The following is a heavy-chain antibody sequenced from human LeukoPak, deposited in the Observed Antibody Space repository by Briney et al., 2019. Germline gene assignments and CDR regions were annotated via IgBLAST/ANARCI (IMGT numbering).Heavy chain of an antibody. D-gene: IGHD1-7*01. V-gene: IGHV3-9*01. J-gene: IGHJ3*02. Sequence: GRSLRLSCAASGFTFDDYAMHWVRQGPGKGLEWVSGITWNSGTIGYADSVKGRFTISRDNAKNSLYLQMNSLRAEETALYYCAKDVTGTGAFDIWGQGTMVTVSS. CDR1: GFTFDDYA. CDR2: ITWNSGTI. CDR3: AKDVTGTGAFDI.